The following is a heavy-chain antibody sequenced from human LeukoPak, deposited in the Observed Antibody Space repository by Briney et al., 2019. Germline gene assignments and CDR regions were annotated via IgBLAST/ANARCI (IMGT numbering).Heavy chain of an antibody. CDR2: IYSSGST. CDR1: GGSISSYY. V-gene: IGHV4-59*01. D-gene: IGHD4-11*01. Sequence: SETLSLTCTVSGGSISSYYWSWIRQPPGKGLEWIGYIYSSGSTSYNPSLKSRVTISVDTSKNQFSLKLSSVTAADTAVYYCASGVDYSNYYFDYWGQGTLVTVSS. CDR3: ASGVDYSNYYFDY. J-gene: IGHJ4*02.